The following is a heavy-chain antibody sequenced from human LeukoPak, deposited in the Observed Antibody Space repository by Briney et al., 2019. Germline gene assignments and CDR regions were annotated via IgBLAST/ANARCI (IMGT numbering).Heavy chain of an antibody. V-gene: IGHV3-15*01. Sequence: PGGSLRLSCAASGFTFSNAWMSWVRQAPGKGLEWVGRIKSKTDGGATEYAAPVKGRLTIARDDSKNTLYLQMNSLKTEDTAVYYCTTENRLGYCSSTSCYHYYYYYMDVWGKGTTVTVSS. CDR2: IKSKTDGGAT. J-gene: IGHJ6*03. CDR3: TTENRLGYCSSTSCYHYYYYYMDV. D-gene: IGHD2-2*01. CDR1: GFTFSNAW.